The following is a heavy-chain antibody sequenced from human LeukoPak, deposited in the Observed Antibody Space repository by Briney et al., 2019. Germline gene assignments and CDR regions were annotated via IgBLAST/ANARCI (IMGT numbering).Heavy chain of an antibody. D-gene: IGHD3-22*01. V-gene: IGHV4-34*01. CDR1: GVSFSGYY. Sequence: SETLSLTCAVYGVSFSGYYWSWIRQPPGKGLEWIGEINHSGSTNYNPSLKSRVTISVDTSKNQFSLKLSSVTAADTAVYYCARSHTPQYYYDSSGPYYWGQGTLVTVSS. CDR2: INHSGST. CDR3: ARSHTPQYYYDSSGPYY. J-gene: IGHJ4*02.